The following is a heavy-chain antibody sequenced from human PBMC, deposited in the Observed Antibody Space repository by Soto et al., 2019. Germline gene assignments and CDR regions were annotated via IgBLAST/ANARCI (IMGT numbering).Heavy chain of an antibody. CDR2: IKGDGSET. D-gene: IGHD5-12*01. CDR3: LRGHSGYGNFDY. V-gene: IGHV3-74*01. J-gene: IGHJ4*02. Sequence: GGSLRLSCAASGFTFSSYWMHWVRQAPGKGLVWVSRIKGDGSETNYADSVKGRFTISRDNAKNTLYLQLNSLRAEDTAVYYCLRGHSGYGNFDYWGQGTRVPVSS. CDR1: GFTFSSYW.